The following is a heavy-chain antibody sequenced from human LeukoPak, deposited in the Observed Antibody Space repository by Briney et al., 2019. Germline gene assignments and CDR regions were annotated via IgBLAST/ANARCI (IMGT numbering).Heavy chain of an antibody. Sequence: GGSLRLSCAASVFTFSSYAISWGRQAPGKGLEWVSAISGSGDSTYYADSVRGRFTISRDNSKNTLYLQMNSLRAEDTAVYYCAKVPYSGYYDSSGYYYYFDFWGQGTLVTVSS. CDR2: ISGSGDST. V-gene: IGHV3-23*01. D-gene: IGHD3-22*01. CDR1: VFTFSSYA. J-gene: IGHJ4*02. CDR3: AKVPYSGYYDSSGYYYYFDF.